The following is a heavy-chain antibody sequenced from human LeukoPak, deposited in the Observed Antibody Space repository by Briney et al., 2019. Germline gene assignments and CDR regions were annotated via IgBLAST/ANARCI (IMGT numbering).Heavy chain of an antibody. CDR2: ISGSGGRT. Sequence: GGTLRLSCAASGFTFSNHGMNWVRQAPGKGLEWVSGISGSGGRTYYADSVKGRFTISRDNAKNSLYLQMNSLRAEDTAVYYCARDLVITTAATRGDAFDIWGQGTMVTVSS. J-gene: IGHJ3*02. V-gene: IGHV3-21*01. D-gene: IGHD3-22*01. CDR1: GFTFSNHG. CDR3: ARDLVITTAATRGDAFDI.